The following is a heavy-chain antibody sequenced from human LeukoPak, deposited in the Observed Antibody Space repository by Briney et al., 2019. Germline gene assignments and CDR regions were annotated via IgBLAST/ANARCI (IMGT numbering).Heavy chain of an antibody. D-gene: IGHD6-13*01. V-gene: IGHV3-21*01. J-gene: IGHJ5*02. CDR3: ARSSFARWFDP. CDR2: ISSSSSYI. CDR1: GFTFSSYS. Sequence: GGSLRPSCAASGFTFSSYSMNWVRQAPGKGLEWVSSISSSSSYIYYADSVKGRFTISRDNAKNSLYLQMNSLRAEDTAVYYCARSSFARWFDPWGQGTLVTVSS.